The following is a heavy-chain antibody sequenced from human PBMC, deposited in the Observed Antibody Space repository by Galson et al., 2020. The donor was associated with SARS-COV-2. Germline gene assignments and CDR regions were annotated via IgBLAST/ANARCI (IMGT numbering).Heavy chain of an antibody. CDR1: GFTFSSYS. V-gene: IGHV3-21*01. CDR2: ISSSSSYI. J-gene: IGHJ4*02. Sequence: GSLRLSCAASGFTFSSYSMNWVRQAPGKGLEWVSSISSSSSYIYYADSVKGRFTISRDNAKNSLYLQMNSLRAEDTAVYYCARDLIIPPFWDDTHGIDYWGQGTLVTVSS. CDR3: ARDLIIPPFWDDTHGIDY. D-gene: IGHD3-3*02.